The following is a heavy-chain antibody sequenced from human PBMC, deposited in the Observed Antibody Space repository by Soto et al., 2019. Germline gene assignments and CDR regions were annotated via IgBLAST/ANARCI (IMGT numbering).Heavy chain of an antibody. V-gene: IGHV3-33*01. CDR1: GFTFSSYG. CDR2: IWYEERRR. D-gene: IGHD2-15*01. Sequence: QVQLVESGGGVVQPGRSLILSCAATGFTFSSYGMHWVRQAPGKGLEWVAVIWYEERRRYYADSVKGRFTISRHTSQSTLNMQVNSLRAEDTAVYYCARDICSGGFCLDYWGQGTLVIVSS. CDR3: ARDICSGGFCLDY. J-gene: IGHJ4*02.